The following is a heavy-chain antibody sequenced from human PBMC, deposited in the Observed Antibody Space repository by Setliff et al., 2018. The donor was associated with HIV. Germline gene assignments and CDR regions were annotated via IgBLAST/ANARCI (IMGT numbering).Heavy chain of an antibody. CDR1: GYTFTSYG. J-gene: IGHJ5*02. D-gene: IGHD6-19*01. V-gene: IGHV1-18*01. CDR2: VSAYNGNT. Sequence: ASVKVSCKASGYTFTSYGISWVRQAPGQGLEWMGWVSAYNGNTNYAQKLQGRVTMTTDTSTSTAYMELRSLRSDDTAVYYCARDFVEGIAVTDWFDPWGQGTLVTVSS. CDR3: ARDFVEGIAVTDWFDP.